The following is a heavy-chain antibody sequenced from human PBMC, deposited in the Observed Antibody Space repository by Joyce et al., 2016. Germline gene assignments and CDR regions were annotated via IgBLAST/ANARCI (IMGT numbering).Heavy chain of an antibody. J-gene: IGHJ4*02. Sequence: EVQLVESGGGLVQPGGSLILSCAASGFIFSSKEMNWVRQAPGKGLEWIAYISRSGDLIPYADTVRGRLTISRDNAGSSLDLLLKSRRAEDTAMYYCASPSRDVWGQGSLVTVSS. CDR2: ISRSGDLI. D-gene: IGHD2-2*01. V-gene: IGHV3-48*03. CDR3: ASPSRDV. CDR1: GFIFSSKE.